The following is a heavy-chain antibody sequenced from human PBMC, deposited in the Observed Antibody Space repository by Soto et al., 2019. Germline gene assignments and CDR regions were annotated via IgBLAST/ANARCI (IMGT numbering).Heavy chain of an antibody. Sequence: QVQLVQSGAEVKKPGASVKVSCKASGYTFTGYYMHWVRQAPGQGLEWMGWINPNSGGTNYAQKFQGWVTMTRDTSISTAYMELSRLRSDDTAVYYCARDHTGGIAGRTEFDPWGQGTLVTVSS. CDR3: ARDHTGGIAGRTEFDP. D-gene: IGHD6-13*01. CDR1: GYTFTGYY. V-gene: IGHV1-2*04. J-gene: IGHJ5*02. CDR2: INPNSGGT.